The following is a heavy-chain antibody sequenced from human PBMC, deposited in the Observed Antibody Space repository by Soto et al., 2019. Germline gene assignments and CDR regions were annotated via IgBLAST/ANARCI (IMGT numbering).Heavy chain of an antibody. D-gene: IGHD5-12*01. CDR2: IKQDGSEK. CDR3: AREGYSGYDWYYYYYGMDV. V-gene: IGHV3-7*01. CDR1: GFTFSSYW. Sequence: LRLSCAASGFTFSSYWMSWVRQAPGKGLEWVANIKQDGSEKYYVDSVKGRFTISRDNAKNSLYLQMNSLRAEDTAVYYCAREGYSGYDWYYYYYGMDVWGQGTTVTAP. J-gene: IGHJ6*02.